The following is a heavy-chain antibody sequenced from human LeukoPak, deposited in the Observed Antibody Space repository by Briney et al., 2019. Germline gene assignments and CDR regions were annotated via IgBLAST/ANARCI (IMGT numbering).Heavy chain of an antibody. D-gene: IGHD6-13*01. V-gene: IGHV1-2*06. Sequence: GASVKVSCKASGYTFTGYYMHWVRQAPGQGLEWMGRINPNSGGTNYAQKFQGRVTMTRDTSISTAYMELSRLRSDDTAVYYCARIRPGIAAAGYNWFDPWGQGTLVTVSS. CDR1: GYTFTGYY. J-gene: IGHJ5*02. CDR2: INPNSGGT. CDR3: ARIRPGIAAAGYNWFDP.